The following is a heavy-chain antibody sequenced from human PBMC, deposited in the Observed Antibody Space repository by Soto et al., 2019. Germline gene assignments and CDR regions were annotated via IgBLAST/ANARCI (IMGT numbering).Heavy chain of an antibody. Sequence: EVQLVESGGGLEQPGRSLRLSCAASGFMFEDYAMHWVRQAPRKGLEWVSGINWNGVNKGYADSVQGRFTISRDNAKKSLYLQMDYLRPEDTAFYYCAKDADRLGELWGYFQNWGQGTPVTVSS. J-gene: IGHJ1*01. CDR1: GFMFEDYA. V-gene: IGHV3-9*01. CDR2: INWNGVNK. CDR3: AKDADRLGELWGYFQN. D-gene: IGHD3-16*01.